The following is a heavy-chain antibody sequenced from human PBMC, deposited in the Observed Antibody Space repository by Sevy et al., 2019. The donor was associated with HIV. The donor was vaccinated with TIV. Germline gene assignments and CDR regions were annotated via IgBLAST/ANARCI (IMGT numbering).Heavy chain of an antibody. Sequence: GESLKISCAASGFTFNGCSLNWVRQAPGKGLEWVSSISSSSHYKYYMDSVKGRFTISRDNAKNSLYLQMNSLRAEDTDVYYCARERAADSGGDWYPSGMDVWGQGTTVTVS. V-gene: IGHV3-21*01. D-gene: IGHD2-21*02. J-gene: IGHJ6*02. CDR1: GFTFNGCS. CDR3: ARERAADSGGDWYPSGMDV. CDR2: ISSSSHYK.